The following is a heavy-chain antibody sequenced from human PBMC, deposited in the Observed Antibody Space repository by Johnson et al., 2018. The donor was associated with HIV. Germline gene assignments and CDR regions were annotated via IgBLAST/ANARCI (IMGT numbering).Heavy chain of an antibody. V-gene: IGHV3-30*04. CDR2: ISYDGTNK. D-gene: IGHD1-26*01. Sequence: VQLVESGGGVVQPGRSLRLSCSASGFTFSSYAMHWVRQAPGKGLEWVAVISYDGTNKYYGDSVKGRFTISRDNSKNTLYLQMNSLRTEDTAVYYCAKDLGSYQYLVDAFDIWGQGTMVTVSS. CDR1: GFTFSSYA. CDR3: AKDLGSYQYLVDAFDI. J-gene: IGHJ3*02.